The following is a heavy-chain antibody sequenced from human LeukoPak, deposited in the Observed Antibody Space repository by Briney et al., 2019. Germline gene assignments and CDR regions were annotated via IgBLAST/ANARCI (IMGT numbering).Heavy chain of an antibody. CDR2: IKQDGSEK. V-gene: IGHV3-7*03. CDR1: GFTFSSYW. J-gene: IGHJ4*02. CDR3: ARAYDSSGYYYGY. D-gene: IGHD3-22*01. Sequence: GGFLRLSCAASGFTFSSYWMSWVRQAPGKGLEWVANIKQDGSEKYYVDSVKGRFTISRDNAKNSLYLQMNSLRAEDTALYHCARAYDSSGYYYGYWGQGTLVTVSS.